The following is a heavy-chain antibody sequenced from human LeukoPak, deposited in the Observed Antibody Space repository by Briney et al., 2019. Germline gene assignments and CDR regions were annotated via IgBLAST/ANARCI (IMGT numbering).Heavy chain of an antibody. V-gene: IGHV3-48*03. J-gene: IGHJ4*02. CDR1: GFTFSSYA. Sequence: GGSLRLSCEVSGFTFSSYAMTWVRQVQGRGLEWLAYMTASSVTFYYADSVRGRFTISRDNARNSLFLQMNSLTVEDTAVYYCARSLSGYDPLSAFWGQGTLVTVS. CDR3: ARSLSGYDPLSAF. D-gene: IGHD5-12*01. CDR2: MTASSVTF.